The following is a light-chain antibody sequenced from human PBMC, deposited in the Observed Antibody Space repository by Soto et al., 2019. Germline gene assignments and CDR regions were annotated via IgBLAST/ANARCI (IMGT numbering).Light chain of an antibody. CDR3: QQYFKWPPMK. J-gene: IGKJ1*01. CDR2: GAS. V-gene: IGKV3-15*01. CDR1: ETVATN. Sequence: MTQSPATLSVSAGQRATLSWWASETVATNLAWYQQKPGQAPRLLISGASTRAAEISDRFRGSGSGTDFTHTISRLGSEDYAIYYCQQYFKWPPMKFGQGTKVDIK.